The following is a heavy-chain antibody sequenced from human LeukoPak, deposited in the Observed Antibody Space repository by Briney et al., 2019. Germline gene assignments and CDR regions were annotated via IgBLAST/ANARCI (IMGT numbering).Heavy chain of an antibody. J-gene: IGHJ4*02. CDR1: GGTFSSYA. Sequence: ASVRVSCKASGGTFSSYAISWVRQAPGQGLEWMGGIIPIFGTANYAQKFQGRVTITADESTSTAYMELSSLRSEDTAVYYCARGYSYGYASDYWGQGTLVTVSS. D-gene: IGHD5-18*01. CDR2: IIPIFGTA. CDR3: ARGYSYGYASDY. V-gene: IGHV1-69*01.